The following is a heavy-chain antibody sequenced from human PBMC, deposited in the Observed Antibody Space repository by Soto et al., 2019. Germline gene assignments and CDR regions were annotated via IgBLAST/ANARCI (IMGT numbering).Heavy chain of an antibody. Sequence: EVQLLESGGGLLQLGGSLRLSCAASGFTFGSYAMNWVRQAPGKGLEWVSVISGSGGSTYYADSVKGRFTISRVNSKNTLYLQMNSLRAEDKAVYYCARRSSSWYFDYWGQGTLVTVSS. CDR3: ARRSSSWYFDY. CDR2: ISGSGGST. J-gene: IGHJ4*02. D-gene: IGHD6-13*01. V-gene: IGHV3-23*01. CDR1: GFTFGSYA.